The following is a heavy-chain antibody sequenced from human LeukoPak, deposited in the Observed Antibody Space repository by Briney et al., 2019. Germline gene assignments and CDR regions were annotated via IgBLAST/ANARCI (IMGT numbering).Heavy chain of an antibody. CDR3: ARLMITFGGVIVIDDY. CDR2: ISAYNGNT. CDR1: GYTFTSYG. J-gene: IGHJ4*02. V-gene: IGHV1-18*01. D-gene: IGHD3-16*02. Sequence: ASVKVSCKASGYTFTSYGISWVRQAPGQGLEWMRWISAYNGNTNYAQKLQGRVTMTTDTSTSTAYMELRSLRSDDTAVYYCARLMITFGGVIVIDDYWGQGTLVTVSS.